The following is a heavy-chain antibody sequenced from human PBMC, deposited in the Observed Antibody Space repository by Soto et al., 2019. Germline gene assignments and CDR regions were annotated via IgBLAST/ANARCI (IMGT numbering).Heavy chain of an antibody. CDR3: ARVEAAAGTWWFDP. D-gene: IGHD6-13*01. CDR2: ISAYNGNT. CDR1: GYTFTSYG. J-gene: IGHJ5*02. V-gene: IGHV1-18*04. Sequence: GASVKVSCKASGYTFTSYGISWVRKAPGQGLEWMGWISAYNGNTNYAQKLQGRVTMTTDTSTSTAYMELRSLRSDDTAVYYCARVEAAAGTWWFDPWGQGTLVTVSS.